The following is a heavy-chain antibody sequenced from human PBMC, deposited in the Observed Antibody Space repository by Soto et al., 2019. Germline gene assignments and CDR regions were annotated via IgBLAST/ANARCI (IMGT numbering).Heavy chain of an antibody. V-gene: IGHV1-18*01. CDR1: GYTFTSYG. D-gene: IGHD2-15*01. J-gene: IGHJ4*02. Sequence: ASVKVSCKASGYTFTSYGISWVRQAPGQGLEWMGWISAYNGNTNYAQKLQGRVTMTTDTSTSTAYMELRSLRSDDTAVYYCVGKVDLPGPDYWGKGTMVTVSS. CDR3: VGKVDLPGPDY. CDR2: ISAYNGNT.